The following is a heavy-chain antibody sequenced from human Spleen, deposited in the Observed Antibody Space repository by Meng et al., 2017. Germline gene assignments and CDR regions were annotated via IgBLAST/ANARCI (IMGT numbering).Heavy chain of an antibody. D-gene: IGHD6-13*01. V-gene: IGHV3-74*02. CDR3: ARGGIATTGTSA. CDR2: INNDGGSR. J-gene: IGHJ5*02. Sequence: EVQLLASGGGLVQPGGSLRLSCAASGFIFSSYAMSWVRQAPGQGLVWVSRINNDGGSRNYADSVKRRFTIARDNAKNTLYLQMNSLRAEDTAVYYCARGGIATTGTSAWGQGTLVTVSS. CDR1: GFIFSSYA.